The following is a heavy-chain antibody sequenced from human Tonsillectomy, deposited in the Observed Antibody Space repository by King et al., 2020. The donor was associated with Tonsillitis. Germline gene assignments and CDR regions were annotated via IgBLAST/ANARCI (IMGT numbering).Heavy chain of an antibody. V-gene: IGHV1-69*01. CDR2: IIPLFGTG. Sequence: QLVQSGAEVKKPGSSMKVSCKASGGTFSSYAISWVRQAPGQGLEWMGGIIPLFGTGNYAQKFQGRVTITADESTSTAYMELSSLRSEDTAVYYCAIWGSTTVFAFHYYYMDVWGKGTTVTVSS. CDR1: GGTFSSYA. D-gene: IGHD3-16*01. CDR3: AIWGSTTVFAFHYYYMDV. J-gene: IGHJ6*03.